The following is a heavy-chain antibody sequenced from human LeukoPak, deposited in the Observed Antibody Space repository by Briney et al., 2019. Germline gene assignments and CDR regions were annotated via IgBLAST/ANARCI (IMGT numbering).Heavy chain of an antibody. CDR1: GGSISNDNYY. J-gene: IGHJ2*01. D-gene: IGHD7-27*01. CDR3: ARLGLGYFDL. Sequence: SQTLSLTCTVSGGSISNDNYYWSWIRQPAGKGLEWIGHIYTSGSTNYNPSLKSRVTMSVDTSKNQFSLKLSSVTAADTAVYYCARLGLGYFDLWGRGTLVTVSS. CDR2: IYTSGST. V-gene: IGHV4-61*09.